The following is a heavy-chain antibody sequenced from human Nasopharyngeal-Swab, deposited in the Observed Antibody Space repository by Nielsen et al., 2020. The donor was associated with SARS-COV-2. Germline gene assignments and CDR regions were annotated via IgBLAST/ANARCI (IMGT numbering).Heavy chain of an antibody. Sequence: WIRQSPSRGLEWLGRTYYRSKWYNDYAESVKSRITINPDTSKNQFSLQLNSVTPEDTAVYYCARDRGSSWPYYYYYGMDVWGQGTTVTVSS. CDR2: TYYRSKWYN. V-gene: IGHV6-1*01. CDR3: ARDRGSSWPYYYYYGMDV. J-gene: IGHJ6*02. D-gene: IGHD6-13*01.